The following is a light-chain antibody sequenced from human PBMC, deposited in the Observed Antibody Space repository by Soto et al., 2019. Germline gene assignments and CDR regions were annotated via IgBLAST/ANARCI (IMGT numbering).Light chain of an antibody. V-gene: IGKV3-11*01. CDR2: DAS. J-gene: IGKJ4*01. CDR3: QHYNNWPPLT. Sequence: EIVLTQSPATLSLSPGERATLSCRASHSISSYLAWYQHKPGQAPRLLIFDASDRASGIPVRFSGSGSGTDFTLTISSLEPEDFAVYYCQHYNNWPPLTFGGGTKVEIK. CDR1: HSISSY.